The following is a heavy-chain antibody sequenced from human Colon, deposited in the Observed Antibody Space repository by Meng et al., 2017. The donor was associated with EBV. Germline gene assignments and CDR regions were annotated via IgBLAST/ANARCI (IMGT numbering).Heavy chain of an antibody. CDR1: GGSISISSDY. V-gene: IGHV4-39*01. D-gene: IGHD3-10*01. CDR3: ARRRYYYGSGSYHSYYFDY. Sequence: QLTGSVPGLVEPPETLSLTCTVSGGSISISSDYWGWIRQHPGKGLEWIGSIYYTGSPYNNPSLKSRVTISVDTSKNQFSLKLNSVTAADTAVYYCARRRYYYGSGSYHSYYFDYWGQGALVTVSS. CDR2: IYYTGSP. J-gene: IGHJ4*02.